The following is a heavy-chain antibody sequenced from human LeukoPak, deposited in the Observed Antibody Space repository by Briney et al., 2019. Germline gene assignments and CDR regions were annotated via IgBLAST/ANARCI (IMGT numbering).Heavy chain of an antibody. Sequence: GGPLRPSCPASGFAFGDYHMSWIRQSPGKGLEWVSYISRSSDYKDFADSVRGRFTVSRDNAKNSMYLQMSSLRAEDTAVYYCAGPTCLRGAYCSTICWAEGTLVTVSS. CDR2: ISRSSDYK. J-gene: IGHJ4*02. V-gene: IGHV3-11*03. D-gene: IGHD2-2*01. CDR1: GFAFGDYH. CDR3: AGPTCLRGAYCSTIC.